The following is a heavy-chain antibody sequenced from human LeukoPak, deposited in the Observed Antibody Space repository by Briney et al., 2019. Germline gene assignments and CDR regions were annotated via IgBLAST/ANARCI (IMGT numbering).Heavy chain of an antibody. CDR2: IRYDGSNK. V-gene: IGHV3-30*02. D-gene: IGHD5-12*01. J-gene: IGHJ4*02. CDR1: GFTFSSYG. CDR3: AKAGGYSGYGTPFDY. Sequence: GGSLRLSCAASGFTFSSYGMHWVRQAPGKGLEWVAFIRYDGSNKYYADSVKGRFTISRDNSKNTLYLQMNSLRAEDTAVYYFAKAGGYSGYGTPFDYWGQGTLVTVSS.